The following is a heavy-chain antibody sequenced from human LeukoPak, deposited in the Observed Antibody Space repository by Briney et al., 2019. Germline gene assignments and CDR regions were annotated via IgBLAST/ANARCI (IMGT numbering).Heavy chain of an antibody. J-gene: IGHJ6*02. D-gene: IGHD4/OR15-4a*01. CDR1: GYTFTSYG. CDR3: ARGDYGDYGMDV. Sequence: ASVKVSCKASGYTFTSYGFSWVRQAPGQGLEWMGWISAYNGNTDYAQKLQGRVTMTTDTSTSTAYMELRSLRSDDTALYYCARGDYGDYGMDVWGQGTTVTVSS. CDR2: ISAYNGNT. V-gene: IGHV1-18*01.